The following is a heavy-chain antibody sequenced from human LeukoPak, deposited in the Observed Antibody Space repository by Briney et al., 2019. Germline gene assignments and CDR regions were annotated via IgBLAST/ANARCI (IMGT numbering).Heavy chain of an antibody. CDR1: GFSFSTYE. V-gene: IGHV3-48*03. J-gene: IGHJ4*02. Sequence: PGGSLRLSCAASGFSFSTYEFHWVRHAPGKGLEWVSYISASGQTIYYADSVRGRFTISRDNAKNSLYLQMNSLGAEDTAVYYCARGLQQLWAGSYFDYWGQGTLVTVSS. D-gene: IGHD5-18*01. CDR2: ISASGQTI. CDR3: ARGLQQLWAGSYFDY.